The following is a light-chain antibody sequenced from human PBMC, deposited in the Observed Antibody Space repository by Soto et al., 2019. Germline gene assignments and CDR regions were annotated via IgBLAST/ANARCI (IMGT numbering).Light chain of an antibody. V-gene: IGKV1-9*01. CDR2: GAS. CDR3: QQFNAYPLT. J-gene: IGKJ4*01. CDR1: QGISDY. Sequence: DIQLTRSPSFLSASVGDRVTISCRASQGISDYLAWYQQKPGKAPKLLIYGASTLQSGVPSRFSGSASGTEFTLSISSLQPEDFATYFCQQFNAYPLTFCGGTKLEIK.